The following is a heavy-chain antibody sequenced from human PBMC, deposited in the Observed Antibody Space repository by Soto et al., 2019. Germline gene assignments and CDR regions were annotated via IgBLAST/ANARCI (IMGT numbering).Heavy chain of an antibody. J-gene: IGHJ4*02. CDR2: INSDGTTT. Sequence: EVQLVESGGALVQPGGSLRLSCAASGFTFTTNWMHWVRQAPGKGLVWLSRINSDGTTTTYADPVKGRFTISRDNAKNTLYLKVKSLGGEDTAVYYCTRGGATGAGIYHFENWGQGTLVTVSS. V-gene: IGHV3-74*01. CDR3: TRGGATGAGIYHFEN. D-gene: IGHD3-10*01. CDR1: GFTFTTNW.